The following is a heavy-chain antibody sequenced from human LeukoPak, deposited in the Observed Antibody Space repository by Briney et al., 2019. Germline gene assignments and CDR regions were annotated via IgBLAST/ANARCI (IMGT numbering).Heavy chain of an antibody. Sequence: SETLSLTCSVSGGSISSGSYYWSWIRQPAGKGLEWIGRFYTSGSTNYNLSLKSRVTISVDTSKNQFSLKLNSVTAADTAVYYCARGYCRNEKCPVFPSWGQGVLVTVSS. CDR3: ARGYCRNEKCPVFPS. V-gene: IGHV4-61*02. CDR2: FYTSGST. CDR1: GGSISSGSYY. J-gene: IGHJ5*02. D-gene: IGHD2-15*01.